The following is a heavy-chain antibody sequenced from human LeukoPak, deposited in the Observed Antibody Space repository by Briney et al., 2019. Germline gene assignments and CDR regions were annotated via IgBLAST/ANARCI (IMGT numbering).Heavy chain of an antibody. J-gene: IGHJ1*01. CDR1: GGSISSGDYY. CDR2: IYYSGST. D-gene: IGHD3-3*01. CDR3: ARGRSGYYLEYFQH. V-gene: IGHV4-30-4*01. Sequence: SETLSLTCTVSGGSISSGDYYWSWIRQPPGKGLEWIGYIYYSGSTYYNPSLKSRVTISVDTSKNQFSLKLSSVTAADTAVYYCARGRSGYYLEYFQHWGQGTLVTVSS.